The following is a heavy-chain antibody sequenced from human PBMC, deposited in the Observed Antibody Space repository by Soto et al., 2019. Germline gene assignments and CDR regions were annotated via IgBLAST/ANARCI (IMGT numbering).Heavy chain of an antibody. D-gene: IGHD3-16*01. CDR3: AKPIGGDGYYDGMDV. Sequence: EVQLLESGGGLVQPGGSLRLSCAASGFTFSSYAMSWVRQAPGKGLVWVSAISGSGGSTYYAVSVKGRFTISRDNSKNTLYLQMNSLRAEDTAVYYCAKPIGGDGYYDGMDVWGQGTTVTVSS. J-gene: IGHJ6*02. V-gene: IGHV3-23*01. CDR1: GFTFSSYA. CDR2: ISGSGGST.